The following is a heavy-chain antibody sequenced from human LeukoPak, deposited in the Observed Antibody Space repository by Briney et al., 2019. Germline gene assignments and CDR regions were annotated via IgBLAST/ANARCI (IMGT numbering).Heavy chain of an antibody. CDR2: IYYSGST. Sequence: PSETLSLTCTVSGGSISSGGYYWSWIRQHPGKVLEWIGYIYYSGSTYYNPSLKSRVTISVDTSTNQFSLKLSSVTAADTAVYYCARVSDGEGWFDPWGQGTLVTVSS. V-gene: IGHV4-31*03. CDR3: ARVSDGEGWFDP. D-gene: IGHD7-27*01. CDR1: GGSISSGGYY. J-gene: IGHJ5*02.